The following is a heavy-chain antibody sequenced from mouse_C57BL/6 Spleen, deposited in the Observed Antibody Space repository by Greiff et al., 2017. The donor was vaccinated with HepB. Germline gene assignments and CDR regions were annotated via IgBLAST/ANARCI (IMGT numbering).Heavy chain of an antibody. J-gene: IGHJ2*01. D-gene: IGHD2-3*01. CDR1: GYSIPSGYY. Sequence: ESGPGLVKPSQSLSLTCSITGYSIPSGYYWNWIRQFPGNKLDWMGYISYDGSNNYNPSLKNRIPITRDTYNNQFFLKFNSFPTEDTATCSCTLPVDGYSFAYSSHGTTLTVSS. V-gene: IGHV3-6*01. CDR3: TLPVDGYSFAY. CDR2: ISYDGSN.